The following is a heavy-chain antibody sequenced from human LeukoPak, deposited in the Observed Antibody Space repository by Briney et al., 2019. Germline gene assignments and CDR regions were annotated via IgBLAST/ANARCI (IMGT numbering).Heavy chain of an antibody. D-gene: IGHD2-2*01. Sequence: SETLSLTCTVSGGSISSYYWSWIRQPPGKGLEWIGYIYYSGSTNYNPSLKSRVTISVDTSKNQFSLKLSSVTAADTAVYYCAREGPGYCSGTSCFKDAFDIWGQGTMVTVSS. J-gene: IGHJ3*02. CDR2: IYYSGST. CDR1: GGSISSYY. CDR3: AREGPGYCSGTSCFKDAFDI. V-gene: IGHV4-59*12.